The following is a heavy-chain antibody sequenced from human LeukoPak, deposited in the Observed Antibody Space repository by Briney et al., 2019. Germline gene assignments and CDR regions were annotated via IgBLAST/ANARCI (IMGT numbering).Heavy chain of an antibody. CDR1: GYTFTSYD. D-gene: IGHD5-24*01. J-gene: IGHJ4*02. Sequence: ASVTVSCKASGYTFTSYDINWVRQATGQGLEWMGWMNPNSGNTGYAQKFQGRVTMTRNTSISTACMELSSLRSEDTAVYYCARAVEMAPFVDYWGQGTLVTVSS. CDR3: ARAVEMAPFVDY. V-gene: IGHV1-8*01. CDR2: MNPNSGNT.